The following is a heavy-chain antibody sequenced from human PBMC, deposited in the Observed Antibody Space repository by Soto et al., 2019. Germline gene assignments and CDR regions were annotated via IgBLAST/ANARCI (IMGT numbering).Heavy chain of an antibody. J-gene: IGHJ6*02. Sequence: GASVKVSCKASGSTFTGYYMHWVRQAPGQGLEWMGWINPNSGGTNYAQKFQGRVTMTRDTSISTAYMELRRPRSDDTAVYYCARSGYSSSWGLYYYYGMDVWGQGTTVTVSS. CDR2: INPNSGGT. V-gene: IGHV1-2*02. CDR3: ARSGYSSSWGLYYYYGMDV. CDR1: GSTFTGYY. D-gene: IGHD6-13*01.